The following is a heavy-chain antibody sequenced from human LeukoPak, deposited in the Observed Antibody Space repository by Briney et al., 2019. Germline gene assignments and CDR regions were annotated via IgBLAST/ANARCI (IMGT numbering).Heavy chain of an antibody. Sequence: GGSLRLSCVASGFTFTSYAMNWVRQAPGKGLEWVSGISGSDASTHYADSVKGRFTVSRDNSKSTLYLQMNSLRADDTAVYYCARIQSLASSFSSFDSWGQGTLVTVSS. V-gene: IGHV3-23*01. CDR1: GFTFTSYA. J-gene: IGHJ5*01. CDR3: ARIQSLASSFSSFDS. D-gene: IGHD6-13*01. CDR2: ISGSDAST.